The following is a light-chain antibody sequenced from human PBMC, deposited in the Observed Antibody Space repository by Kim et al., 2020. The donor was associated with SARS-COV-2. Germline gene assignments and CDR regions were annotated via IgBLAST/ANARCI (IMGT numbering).Light chain of an antibody. CDR1: KLGDKY. Sequence: GSPGQTASITYSGDKLGDKYACWYQQKPGRSPVLVIYQDSKRPSGIPERFSGSNSGNTATLTISGTQAMDEADYYCQAWDSSTAVFGGGTQLTVL. J-gene: IGLJ2*01. CDR2: QDS. V-gene: IGLV3-1*01. CDR3: QAWDSSTAV.